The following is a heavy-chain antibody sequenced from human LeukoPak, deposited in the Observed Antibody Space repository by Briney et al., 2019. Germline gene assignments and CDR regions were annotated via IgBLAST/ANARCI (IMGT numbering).Heavy chain of an antibody. CDR2: IYTSGST. CDR3: ARDYGGKPHYWYFDL. J-gene: IGHJ2*01. D-gene: IGHD4-23*01. CDR1: GGSISSYY. Sequence: PSETLSLTCTVSGGSISSYYWSWIRQSAGKGLEWIGRIYTSGSTNYSPSLKSRVTLSVDTSKNHFSLKLSSVTAADTALYYCARDYGGKPHYWYFDLWGRGTLVTVSS. V-gene: IGHV4-4*07.